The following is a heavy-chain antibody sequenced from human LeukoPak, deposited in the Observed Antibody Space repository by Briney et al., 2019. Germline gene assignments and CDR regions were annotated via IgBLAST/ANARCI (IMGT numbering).Heavy chain of an antibody. CDR1: GFTFSSYE. V-gene: IGHV3-48*03. D-gene: IGHD3-22*01. J-gene: IGHJ4*02. CDR2: ISSSGTTI. CDR3: ARVAYYYDSSGYYHYYFDY. Sequence: GGSLRLSCAASGFTFSSYEMKWVRQAPGKGLEWVSYISSSGTTIYYADSVKGRFTISRDNTKNSLYLQMSSLRAEDTAVYYCARVAYYYDSSGYYHYYFDYWGQGTLVTVSS.